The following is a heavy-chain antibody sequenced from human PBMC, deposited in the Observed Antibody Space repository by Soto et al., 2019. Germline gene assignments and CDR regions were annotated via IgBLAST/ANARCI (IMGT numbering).Heavy chain of an antibody. Sequence: GESLKISCKGSGYSFAGYWITWVRQKPGKGLEWMGRIDPSDSQTYYSPSFRGHVTISVTKSITTVFLQWSSLRASDTAMYYCARQIYDSDTGPNFQYHFDSWGQGTPVSVSS. D-gene: IGHD3-22*01. CDR3: ARQIYDSDTGPNFQYHFDS. CDR1: GYSFAGYW. J-gene: IGHJ4*02. V-gene: IGHV5-10-1*01. CDR2: IDPSDSQT.